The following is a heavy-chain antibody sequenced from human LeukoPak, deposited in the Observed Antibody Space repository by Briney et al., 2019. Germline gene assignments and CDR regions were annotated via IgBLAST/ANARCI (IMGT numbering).Heavy chain of an antibody. J-gene: IGHJ4*02. CDR1: RFTVSNNY. Sequence: PGGSLRLSCAASRFTVSNNYIAWVRQAPGKGLEWVSVIYSGGSTYYADSVKGRFSLSRDNSKNTLYLQMNSLTDEDTAVYHCARGQSYYGSGTFYPMDSWGQGTLVTVSS. V-gene: IGHV3-66*01. CDR3: ARGQSYYGSGTFYPMDS. CDR2: IYSGGST. D-gene: IGHD3-10*01.